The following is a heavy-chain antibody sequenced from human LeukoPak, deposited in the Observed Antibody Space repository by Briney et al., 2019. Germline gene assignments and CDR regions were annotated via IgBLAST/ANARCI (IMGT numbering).Heavy chain of an antibody. CDR1: GFTFSSYA. Sequence: GGSLRLSCAASGFTFSSYAMHWVRQAPGKGLEYVSAISSNGGSTYYANSVKGRFTISRDNSKNTLYLQMGSLRAEDMAVYYCARALTRASGWSLWGQGTLVTVSS. CDR2: ISSNGGST. D-gene: IGHD6-19*01. CDR3: ARALTRASGWSL. V-gene: IGHV3-64*01. J-gene: IGHJ4*02.